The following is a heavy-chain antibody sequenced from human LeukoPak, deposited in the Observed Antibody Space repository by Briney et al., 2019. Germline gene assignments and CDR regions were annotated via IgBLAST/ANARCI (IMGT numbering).Heavy chain of an antibody. J-gene: IGHJ4*02. CDR1: GDSVSSNSAA. CDR3: ARAVGNHSGYDLWSDY. CDR2: TYYGSKWYN. Sequence: SRTLSLTCAISGDSVSSNSAAWNWIRQSPSRGLEWLGRTYYGSKWYNDYAVPVKSRITINPDTSKNQFSLQLNSVTPEDTAVYYCARAVGNHSGYDLWSDYWGQGTLVTVSS. V-gene: IGHV6-1*01. D-gene: IGHD5-12*01.